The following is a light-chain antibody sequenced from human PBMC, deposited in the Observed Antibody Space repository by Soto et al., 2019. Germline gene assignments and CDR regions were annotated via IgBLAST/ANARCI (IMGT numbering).Light chain of an antibody. Sequence: EIVLTQSPGTLSLSPGERATLSCRASRSVSAAFLAWYHHIPGQAPKLLIYGSSTRATGVPDRFSGSGSGKDFGLTTSRLEPEDFAVYFCQKYGDSPPTFGKGTKVKIK. J-gene: IGKJ1*01. CDR2: GSS. CDR1: RSVSAAF. V-gene: IGKV3-20*01. CDR3: QKYGDSPPT.